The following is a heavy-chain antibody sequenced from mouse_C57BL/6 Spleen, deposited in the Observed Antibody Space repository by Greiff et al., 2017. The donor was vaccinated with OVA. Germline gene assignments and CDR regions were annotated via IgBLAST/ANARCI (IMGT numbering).Heavy chain of an antibody. CDR2: IDPSDSET. CDR1: GYTFTSYW. J-gene: IGHJ3*01. CDR3: ARAGYYGSSPWFAY. V-gene: IGHV1-61*01. D-gene: IGHD1-1*01. Sequence: QVQLQQPGAELVKPGASVKMSCKASGYTFTSYWITWVKQRPGQGLEWIGNIDPSDSETHYNQKFKDKATLTVDKSSSTAYMQLSSLTSEDSAVYYCARAGYYGSSPWFAYWGQGTLVTVSA.